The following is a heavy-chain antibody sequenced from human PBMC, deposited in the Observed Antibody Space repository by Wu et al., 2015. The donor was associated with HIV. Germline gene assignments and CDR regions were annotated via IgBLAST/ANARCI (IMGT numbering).Heavy chain of an antibody. D-gene: IGHD3-22*01. Sequence: QVQLVQSGAEVKKPGASVKVSCKASGYTFTTYYMHWLRQAPGQGLEWMGWINPNSGGTNYAQKFQGRVTMTRDTSISTAYMELSRLRSDDTAVYYCARRTNYDSSVIYFWFDYVGQGTLVTVSS. J-gene: IGHJ4*02. CDR3: ARRTNYDSSVIYFWFDY. V-gene: IGHV1-2*02. CDR1: GYTFTTYY. CDR2: INPNSGGT.